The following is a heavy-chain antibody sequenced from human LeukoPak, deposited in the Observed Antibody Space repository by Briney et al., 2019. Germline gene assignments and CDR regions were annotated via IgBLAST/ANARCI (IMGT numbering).Heavy chain of an antibody. D-gene: IGHD6-6*01. CDR3: AKDREDDSLAECSISSVFDY. V-gene: IGHV3-30*18. CDR1: GFTFSSYS. J-gene: IGHJ4*02. CDR2: ISFDGSDK. Sequence: PGGSLRLSCAASGFTFSSYSMNWVRQAPGKGLEWVSVISFDGSDKYYADSVKGRFTIYRDNSENTLYLQMNSLRTEDTAVYYCAKDREDDSLAECSISSVFDYWGQGTLVTVSS.